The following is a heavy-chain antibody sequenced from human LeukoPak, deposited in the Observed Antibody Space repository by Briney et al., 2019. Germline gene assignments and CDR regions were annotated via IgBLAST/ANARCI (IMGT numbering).Heavy chain of an antibody. CDR3: ARDMRAMVRGVIVYYGMDV. CDR1: GFTFSSYG. Sequence: GGSLRLSCAASGFTFSSYGMHWVRQAPGKGLEWVAVIWYDGSNKYYADSVKGRFTISRDNSKNTLYLQMNSPRAEDTAVYYCARDMRAMVRGVIVYYGMDVWGKGTTVTVSS. CDR2: IWYDGSNK. D-gene: IGHD3-10*01. J-gene: IGHJ6*04. V-gene: IGHV3-33*01.